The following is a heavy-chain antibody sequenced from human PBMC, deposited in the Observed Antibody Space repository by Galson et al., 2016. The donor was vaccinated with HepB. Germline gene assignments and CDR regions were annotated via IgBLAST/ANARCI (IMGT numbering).Heavy chain of an antibody. D-gene: IGHD3-9*01. CDR2: IYPDDSDS. Sequence: QSGAEVKKPGESLTISCQGSGFTFNTHWIGWVRQMPGKGLEWMGFIYPDDSDSTYNPSLQGQATISADKSINTAYLQWSSLRASDTAMYYCASAVNGLFWFDPWGQGTLVTVSS. V-gene: IGHV5-51*01. CDR1: GFTFNTHW. J-gene: IGHJ5*02. CDR3: ASAVNGLFWFDP.